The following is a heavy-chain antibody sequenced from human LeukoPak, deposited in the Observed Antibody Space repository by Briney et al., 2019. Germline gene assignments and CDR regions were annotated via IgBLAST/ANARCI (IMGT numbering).Heavy chain of an antibody. Sequence: GGSLRLSCAASGFTFDDYAMHWVRQAPGKGLEWVSGISWNSGNIGYADSVKGRFTISRDNAKYSLYLQMNSLRAEDTALYYCAKDMIGYCSSTSCYSPFDYWGQGTLVTVSS. CDR3: AKDMIGYCSSTSCYSPFDY. CDR2: ISWNSGNI. J-gene: IGHJ4*02. D-gene: IGHD2-2*03. V-gene: IGHV3-9*01. CDR1: GFTFDDYA.